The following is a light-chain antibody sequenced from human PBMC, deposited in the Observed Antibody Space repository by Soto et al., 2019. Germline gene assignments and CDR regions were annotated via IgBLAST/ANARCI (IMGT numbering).Light chain of an antibody. CDR3: QHYDWSLTWT. V-gene: IGKV3D-15*01. CDR1: QNVFSN. CDR2: AES. Sequence: EVVMTQSPATLSVSPGESVTLSCRASQNVFSNLAWYQQKPGRPPRLLIYAESTRASGVPARFSGSGSGTAFTLTISELEPEDFAVYYCQHYDWSLTWTFGQGTKV. J-gene: IGKJ1*01.